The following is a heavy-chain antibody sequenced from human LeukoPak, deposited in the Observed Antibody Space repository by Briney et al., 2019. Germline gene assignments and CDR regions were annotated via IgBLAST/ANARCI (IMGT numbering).Heavy chain of an antibody. CDR1: GFTISSYA. J-gene: IGHJ5*02. CDR3: AKEGVRLLWFGESSGPSNWFDP. V-gene: IGHV3-23*01. Sequence: PGGSLRLSCAAPGFTISSYAMSWVRQAPGKGLEWVSGISASDGSTYYADSVKGRFTISRDNSKNTLYLQMNSLRAEGTAVYYCAKEGVRLLWFGESSGPSNWFDPWGQGTLVTVSS. CDR2: ISASDGST. D-gene: IGHD3-10*01.